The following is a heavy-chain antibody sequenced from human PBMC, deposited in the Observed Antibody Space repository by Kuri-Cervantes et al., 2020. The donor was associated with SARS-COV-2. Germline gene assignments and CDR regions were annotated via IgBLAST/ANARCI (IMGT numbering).Heavy chain of an antibody. V-gene: IGHV1-18*01. CDR1: GYTFTSYG. CDR2: ISAYNGNT. Sequence: ASVKVSCKASGYTFTSYGISWVRQAPGQGLEWMGWISAYNGNTNYAQKPQGRVTMTTDTSTSTAYMELRSLRSDDTAVYYCAREVEMATIGPVDYYMDVWGKGTTVTVYS. CDR3: AREVEMATIGPVDYYMDV. D-gene: IGHD5-24*01. J-gene: IGHJ6*03.